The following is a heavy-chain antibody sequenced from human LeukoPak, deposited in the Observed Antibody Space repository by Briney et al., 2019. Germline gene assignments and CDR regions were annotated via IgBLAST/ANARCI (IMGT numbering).Heavy chain of an antibody. CDR1: GFTFSNAW. CDR2: ISGSGASI. Sequence: GGSLRLSCAASGFTFSNAWMNWVRQAPGKGLEWISGISGSGASIYYADSVKDRFTISRDDSRNTLYLQMNSLRGDDTAVYYCAKDVGKWESLHFFDYWGQGTLVTVSS. J-gene: IGHJ4*02. CDR3: AKDVGKWESLHFFDY. V-gene: IGHV3-23*01. D-gene: IGHD1-26*01.